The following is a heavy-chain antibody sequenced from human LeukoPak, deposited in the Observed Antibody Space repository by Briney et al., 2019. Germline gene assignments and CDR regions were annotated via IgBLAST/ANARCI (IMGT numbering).Heavy chain of an antibody. J-gene: IGHJ5*02. CDR2: INHSGST. CDR3: ARGRDKLGYCSSTSCYRQYNWFDP. V-gene: IGHV4-34*01. D-gene: IGHD2-2*02. Sequence: SETLSLTCAVSGGSFSGYYWSWIRQPPGKGLEWIGEINHSGSTNYNPSLKSRVTISVDTSKNQFSLKLSSVTAADTAVYYCARGRDKLGYCSSTSCYRQYNWFDPWGQGTLVTVSS. CDR1: GGSFSGYY.